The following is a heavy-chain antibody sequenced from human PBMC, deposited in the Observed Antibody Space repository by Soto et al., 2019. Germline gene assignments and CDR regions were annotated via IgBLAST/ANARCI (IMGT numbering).Heavy chain of an antibody. CDR3: ANLFGWGSYGPRNY. D-gene: IGHD3-16*01. Sequence: GGSLRLSCAASGFTLSNYAMSWVRQAPGKGLEWVSAITGSGGTTYYADSVKGRFTISRDNSKNTLYLQMNSLRAEDTAVYYCANLFGWGSYGPRNYWGQGTQVTVSS. J-gene: IGHJ4*02. V-gene: IGHV3-23*01. CDR2: ITGSGGTT. CDR1: GFTLSNYA.